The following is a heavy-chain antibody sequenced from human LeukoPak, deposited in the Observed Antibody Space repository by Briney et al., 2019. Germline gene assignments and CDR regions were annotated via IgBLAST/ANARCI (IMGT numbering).Heavy chain of an antibody. Sequence: SETLSLTCTVSGGSISSGGYYWSWIRQHPGKGLEWIGYIYHSGSTYYNPSLKSRVTISVDTSKNQFSLKLSSVTAADTAVYYCARDRDYFDSSGLAFDIWGQGTMVTVSS. CDR2: IYHSGST. D-gene: IGHD3-22*01. CDR1: GGSISSGGYY. CDR3: ARDRDYFDSSGLAFDI. V-gene: IGHV4-31*03. J-gene: IGHJ3*02.